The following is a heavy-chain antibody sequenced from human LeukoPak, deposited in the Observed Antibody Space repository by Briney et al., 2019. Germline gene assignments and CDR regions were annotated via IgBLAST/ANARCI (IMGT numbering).Heavy chain of an antibody. CDR2: INPSGGST. CDR1: GYTFTSYY. Sequence: GVSVKVSCKASGYTFTSYYMHWVRQAPGQGLEWMGIINPSGGSTSYAQKFQGRVTMTRDMSTSTVYMELSSLRSEDTAVYYCARGTYYDFWSGYYIDAGYYFDYWGQGTLVTVSS. CDR3: ARGTYYDFWSGYYIDAGYYFDY. D-gene: IGHD3-3*01. J-gene: IGHJ4*02. V-gene: IGHV1-46*01.